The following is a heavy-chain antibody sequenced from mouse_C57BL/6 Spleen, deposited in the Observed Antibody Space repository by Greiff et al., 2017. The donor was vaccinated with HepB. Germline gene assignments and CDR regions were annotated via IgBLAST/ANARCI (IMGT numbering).Heavy chain of an antibody. CDR3: ARGAYYTYIYAMDY. J-gene: IGHJ4*01. CDR2: IDPSDSET. D-gene: IGHD2-12*01. Sequence: QVQLKQPGAELVRPGSSVKLSCKASGYTFTSYWIHWVKQRPIQGLEWIGNIDPSDSETHYNQKFKDKATLTVDKSSSTAYMQLSSLTSEDSAVYYCARGAYYTYIYAMDYWGQGTSVTVSS. CDR1: GYTFTSYW. V-gene: IGHV1-52*01.